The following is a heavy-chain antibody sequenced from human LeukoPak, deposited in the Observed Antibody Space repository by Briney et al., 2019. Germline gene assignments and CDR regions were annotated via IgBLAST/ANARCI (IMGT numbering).Heavy chain of an antibody. D-gene: IGHD3-22*01. J-gene: IGHJ4*02. CDR2: IYSGGST. V-gene: IGHV3-66*01. Sequence: GGSLRLSCAASGFTVSSNYMSWVRQAPGKGLEWVSVIYSGGSTYYADSVKGRFTISRDNSKNTLYLQMNSLRAEDTAVYNCARERRGYYDSSGYLDYWGQGTLVTVSS. CDR1: GFTVSSNY. CDR3: ARERRGYYDSSGYLDY.